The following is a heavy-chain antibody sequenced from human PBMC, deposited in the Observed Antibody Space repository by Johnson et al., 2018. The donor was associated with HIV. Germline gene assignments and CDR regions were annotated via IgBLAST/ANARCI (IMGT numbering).Heavy chain of an antibody. CDR2: IYSGGST. CDR1: GFTVSSNY. V-gene: IGHV3-66*01. J-gene: IGHJ3*02. Sequence: VQLVESGGGVVRPGGSLRLSCAASGFTVSSNYMSWVRQAPGKGLEWVSVIYSGGSTYYADSVKGRFTISRDNSKNTLYLQMNSLRAEDTAVYYCASGVYSSSWSWDVAFDIWGQGTMVTVSS. CDR3: ASGVYSSSWSWDVAFDI. D-gene: IGHD6-13*01.